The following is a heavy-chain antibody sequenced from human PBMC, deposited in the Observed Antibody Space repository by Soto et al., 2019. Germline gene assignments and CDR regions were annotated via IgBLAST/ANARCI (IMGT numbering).Heavy chain of an antibody. V-gene: IGHV4-39*01. D-gene: IGHD6-13*01. CDR2: IYYSGST. CDR1: GGSISSSSYY. CDR3: ARHPPIAGDY. Sequence: QLQLQESGPGLVKPSETLSLTCTVSGGSISSSSYYWGWIRQPPGKGLEWIGSIYYSGSTYYNPSLTSRVTISVDTSKNQFPLKLSSVTAADTAVYYCARHPPIAGDYWGQGTLVTVSS. J-gene: IGHJ4*02.